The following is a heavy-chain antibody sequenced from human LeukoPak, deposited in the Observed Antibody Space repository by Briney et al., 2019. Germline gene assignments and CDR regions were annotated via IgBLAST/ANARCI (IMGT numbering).Heavy chain of an antibody. CDR1: GYTLTELS. CDR2: FDPEDGET. Sequence: ASVKVSCKVSGYTLTELSMHWVRQAPGKGLEWMGGFDPEDGETIYAQKFQGRVTMTEDTSTDTAYMELSSLRSEDTAVYYWATGSGWEWELRGGGFDYWGQGTLVTVSS. CDR3: ATGSGWEWELRGGGFDY. J-gene: IGHJ4*02. D-gene: IGHD1-26*01. V-gene: IGHV1-24*01.